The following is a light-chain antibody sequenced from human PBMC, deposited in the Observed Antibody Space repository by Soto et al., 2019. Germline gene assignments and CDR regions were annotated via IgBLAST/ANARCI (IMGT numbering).Light chain of an antibody. CDR3: SSYTSSSTYV. CDR2: DVS. CDR1: SSDVGGYNY. V-gene: IGLV2-14*03. J-gene: IGLJ1*01. Sequence: QSALTQPASVSGSPGQSITISCTGTSSDVGGYNYVSWYQQHPGQAPELMIYDVSNRPSGVSSRFSGSKYGNTASLTISGLQAEDEADYYCSSYTSSSTYVFGTGTKLT.